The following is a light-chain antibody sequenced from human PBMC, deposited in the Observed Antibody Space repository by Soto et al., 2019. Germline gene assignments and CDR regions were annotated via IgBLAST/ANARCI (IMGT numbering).Light chain of an antibody. V-gene: IGKV3-11*01. J-gene: IGKJ4*01. CDR1: QSVGSF. CDR3: QQRNNYLLT. CDR2: DTS. Sequence: EIVLTQSPSTLSASPGERATLSCRASQSVGSFLGWYQQKPGQAPKRLIYDTSSLASGVPARFSGSGSGTEFTLTISSLQPEDFAIYYCQQRNNYLLTFGAGTKVEIK.